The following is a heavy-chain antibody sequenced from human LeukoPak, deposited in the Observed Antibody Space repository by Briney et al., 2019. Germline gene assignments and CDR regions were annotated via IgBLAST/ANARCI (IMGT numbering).Heavy chain of an antibody. CDR1: GFTFSSYG. J-gene: IGHJ6*02. CDR2: ISYDGSNK. V-gene: IGHV3-30*19. Sequence: GRSLRLSCAASGFTFSSYGMHWVRQAPGKGLEWVAVISYDGSNKYYADSVKGRFTISRDNSKNTLYLQMNSLRAEDTAVYYCAREVVPAAIPGYYYYGMDVWGQGTTVTVSS. D-gene: IGHD2-2*02. CDR3: AREVVPAAIPGYYYYGMDV.